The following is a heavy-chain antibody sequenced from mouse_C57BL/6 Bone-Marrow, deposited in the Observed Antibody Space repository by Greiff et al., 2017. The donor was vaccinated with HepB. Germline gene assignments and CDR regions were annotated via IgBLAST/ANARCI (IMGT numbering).Heavy chain of an antibody. CDR1: GFTFSSYG. CDR3: ARRGDGE. J-gene: IGHJ4*01. V-gene: IGHV5-6*01. D-gene: IGHD1-2*01. Sequence: DVQLVESGGDLVKPGGSLKLSCAASGFTFSSYGMSWVRQTPDKRLEWVATISSGGSYTYYPDSVKGRFTISRDNAKNTLYLQMSSLKSEDTAMYYCARRGDGEWGQETSVTVSS. CDR2: ISSGGSYT.